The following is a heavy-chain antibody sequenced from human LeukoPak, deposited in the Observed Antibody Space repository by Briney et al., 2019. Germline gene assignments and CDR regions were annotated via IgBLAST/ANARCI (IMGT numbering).Heavy chain of an antibody. D-gene: IGHD3-10*01. CDR1: GGTFSSYA. V-gene: IGHV1-69*01. CDR2: LIPIFGTA. Sequence: SVKVSCKASGGTFSSYAISWVRQAPGQGLEWMGGLIPIFGTANYAQKFPGRVTITADESTSTAYMELSSLRSEDTAVYYCARATTMVRGVIITQDSRDAFDIWGQGTMVTVSS. CDR3: ARATTMVRGVIITQDSRDAFDI. J-gene: IGHJ3*02.